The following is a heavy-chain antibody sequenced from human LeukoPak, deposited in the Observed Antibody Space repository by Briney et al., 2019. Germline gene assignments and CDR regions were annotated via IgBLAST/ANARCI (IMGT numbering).Heavy chain of an antibody. Sequence: GESLKISCKGSGYTFTNYWIGWVRQMPGKGLEWMGIVYPGDSDTRYSPSFEGQVTISADKSISTAYLRWSSLKASDTAIYYCARGGFCTGTSCYLAWFDPWGQGTLVTVSS. CDR3: ARGGFCTGTSCYLAWFDP. V-gene: IGHV5-51*01. J-gene: IGHJ5*02. CDR2: VYPGDSDT. D-gene: IGHD2-2*01. CDR1: GYTFTNYW.